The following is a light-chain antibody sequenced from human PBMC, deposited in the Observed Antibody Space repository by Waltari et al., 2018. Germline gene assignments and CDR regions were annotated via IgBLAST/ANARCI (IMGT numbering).Light chain of an antibody. V-gene: IGKV1-17*03. Sequence: DIQMTQSPSAMSASVGDRVAITCRASQDIGNYLAWFQQKPGTVPKRRIYSVSSLESGGPSRFSGSDSGTEFTLTINRLQPEDLATYFCLQHYTYPPTFGQGTRLEI. CDR3: LQHYTYPPT. CDR1: QDIGNY. J-gene: IGKJ5*01. CDR2: SVS.